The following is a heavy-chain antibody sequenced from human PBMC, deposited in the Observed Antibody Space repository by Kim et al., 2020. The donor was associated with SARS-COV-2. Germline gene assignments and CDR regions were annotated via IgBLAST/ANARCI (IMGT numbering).Heavy chain of an antibody. J-gene: IGHJ4*02. V-gene: IGHV3-23*01. CDR3: AKDHESSGWPTFDY. Sequence: ADSVKGRFTVSRDNAKNTLYIQRDNLRVEDTALYYCAKDHESSGWPTFDYWGQGTQVTVSS. D-gene: IGHD6-19*01.